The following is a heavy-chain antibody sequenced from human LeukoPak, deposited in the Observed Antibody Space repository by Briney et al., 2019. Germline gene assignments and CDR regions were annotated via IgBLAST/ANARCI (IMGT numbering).Heavy chain of an antibody. Sequence: GGSLRLSCAASGFTFSDYYMSWIRQAPGKGLEWVSYITSRGGTIYYADSVRGRFSISRDNAKNSLYLQMNSLRAEDTAVYYGARLLSVTDSRANIPHWGQGTLVTVSS. D-gene: IGHD2-21*02. V-gene: IGHV3-11*04. CDR3: ARLLSVTDSRANIPH. J-gene: IGHJ4*02. CDR2: ITSRGGTI. CDR1: GFTFSDYY.